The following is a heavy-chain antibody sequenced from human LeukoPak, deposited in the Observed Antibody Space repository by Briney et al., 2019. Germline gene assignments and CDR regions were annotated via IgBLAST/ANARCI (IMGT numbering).Heavy chain of an antibody. V-gene: IGHV4-4*08. CDR2: IYNSGST. CDR1: GCSISSYY. J-gene: IGHJ5*02. CDR3: ARNKTSAWFDP. Sequence: SETLSLTCGVSGCSISSYYWSWLRQPPGKRLEWVGDIYNSGSTTYYPSLMSRVSITVNNSNNHSSLNQRSVIPADTAGYYCARNKTSAWFDPWGQGTLVTVSS.